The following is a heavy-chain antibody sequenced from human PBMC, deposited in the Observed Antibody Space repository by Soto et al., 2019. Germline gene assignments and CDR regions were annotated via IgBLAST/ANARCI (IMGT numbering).Heavy chain of an antibody. CDR3: ANDILTGHDALDI. J-gene: IGHJ3*02. V-gene: IGHV3-7*01. CDR1: GVTFSSYG. Sequence: PGGSLRLSCAASGVTFSSYGMSWVRQAPGKGLECVANIKQEGSEKYYVDPVKGRFTISRDNAKNSLYLQMNSLRAEDTAVFYCANDILTGHDALDIWGKGKMVTVSS. D-gene: IGHD3-9*01. CDR2: IKQEGSEK.